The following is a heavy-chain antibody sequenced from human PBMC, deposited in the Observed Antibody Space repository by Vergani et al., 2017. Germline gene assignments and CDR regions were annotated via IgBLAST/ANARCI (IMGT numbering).Heavy chain of an antibody. D-gene: IGHD1-1*01. V-gene: IGHV4-34*01. CDR2: INHSGST. Sequence: QVQLQQWGAGLLKPSETLSLTCAVYGGSFSGYYWSWIRQPPGKGLEWIGEINHSGSTNYNPSLKSRVTISVDTSKNQFSLKLSSVTAADTAVYYCARGPLENWKWGWFDPWGQGTLVTVSS. CDR3: ARGPLENWKWGWFDP. CDR1: GGSFSGYY. J-gene: IGHJ5*02.